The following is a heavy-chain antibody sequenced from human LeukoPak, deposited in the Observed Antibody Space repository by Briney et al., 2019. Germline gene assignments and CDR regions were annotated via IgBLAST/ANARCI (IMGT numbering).Heavy chain of an antibody. D-gene: IGHD3-22*01. CDR3: AHLDSSGRWLGFDS. CDR2: MNPNSGNT. J-gene: IGHJ4*02. V-gene: IGHV1-8*01. CDR1: GYTFTSYD. Sequence: ASVKVSCKASGYTFTSYDINWVRQATGQGLEWMGWMNPNSGNTGYAQKFQGRATMTRDTSISTAYMELSSLRFDDSAVYYCAHLDSSGRWLGFDSWGQGTLVTVSA.